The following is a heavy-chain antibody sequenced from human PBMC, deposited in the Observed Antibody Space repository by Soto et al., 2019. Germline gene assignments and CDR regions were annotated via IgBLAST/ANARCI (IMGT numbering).Heavy chain of an antibody. V-gene: IGHV1-8*01. J-gene: IGHJ6*02. Sequence: QVQLVQSGAEVKKPGASVKVSCKASGYTFTSYDINWVRQATGQGLEWMGWMNPNSGNTGYAQKFQGRVTMTRNTPLSTAYRELSSLRSEDTAVYYCAREKAVVLGMDVWGQGTTVTVSS. D-gene: IGHD3-22*01. CDR2: MNPNSGNT. CDR3: AREKAVVLGMDV. CDR1: GYTFTSYD.